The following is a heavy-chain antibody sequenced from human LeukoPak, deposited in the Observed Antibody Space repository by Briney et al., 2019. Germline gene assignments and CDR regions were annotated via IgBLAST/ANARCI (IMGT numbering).Heavy chain of an antibody. Sequence: SETLSLTCTVSGYSISSGHYWGWIRQPPGKGLEWIGSMYHSGSTYYNPSLKSRVTISVDTSKNQFSLKLNSVTAADTAVYYCARSSEGRYYYDSSGYSYYYYYMDVWGKGTTVTISS. V-gene: IGHV4-38-2*02. J-gene: IGHJ6*03. CDR2: MYHSGST. CDR1: GYSISSGHY. CDR3: ARSSEGRYYYDSSGYSYYYYYMDV. D-gene: IGHD3-22*01.